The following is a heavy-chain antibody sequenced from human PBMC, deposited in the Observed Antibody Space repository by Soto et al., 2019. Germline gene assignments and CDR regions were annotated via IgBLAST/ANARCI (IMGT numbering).Heavy chain of an antibody. J-gene: IGHJ3*02. CDR1: GYDFPTYW. Sequence: PGESLKISCKGSGYDFPTYWIGWVRQVPGKGLQWMGIIYPGDSDTRYSPSFQGQVTLSADKSITTAYLQWSSLKASDTAMYYCARHHDYGDYAAFDIWGQGTMVTVSS. V-gene: IGHV5-51*01. CDR3: ARHHDYGDYAAFDI. D-gene: IGHD4-17*01. CDR2: IYPGDSDT.